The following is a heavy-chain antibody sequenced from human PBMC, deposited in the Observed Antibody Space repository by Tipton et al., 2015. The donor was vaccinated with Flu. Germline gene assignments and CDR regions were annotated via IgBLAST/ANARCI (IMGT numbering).Heavy chain of an antibody. CDR3: ARHSTGRVLDY. Sequence: TLSLTCAVYGGSFSGYYWSWIRQPPGEGLEWIGEINHNGSTNYNPSLKSRVTISVSTSKNQFSLKLSSVTAADTAVYYCARHSTGRVLDYWGQGTLVTVSS. D-gene: IGHD4-17*01. V-gene: IGHV4-34*01. J-gene: IGHJ4*02. CDR1: GGSFSGYY. CDR2: INHNGST.